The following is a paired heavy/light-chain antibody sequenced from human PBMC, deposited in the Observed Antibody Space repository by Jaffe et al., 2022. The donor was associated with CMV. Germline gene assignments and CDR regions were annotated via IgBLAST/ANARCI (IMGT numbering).Light chain of an antibody. J-gene: IGKJ3*01. Sequence: DIQMTQSPSSLSASVGDRVTITCRASQSISSYLNWYQQKPGKAPKLLIYAASSLQSGVPSRFSGSGSGTDFTLTISSLQPEDFATYYCQQSYSTLGGAFGPGTKVDIK. CDR2: AAS. CDR1: QSISSY. V-gene: IGKV1-39*01. CDR3: QQSYSTLGGA.
Heavy chain of an antibody. J-gene: IGHJ6*02. Sequence: EVQLVESGGGLVQPGGSLRLSCAASGFTFSSYWMHWVRQAPGKGLVWVSRINSDGSSTSYADSVKGRFTISRDNAKNTLYLQMNSLRAEDTAVYYCAREPGSAGVLRFLEWSHDGYYYYGMDVWGQGTTVTVSS. CDR3: AREPGSAGVLRFLEWSHDGYYYYGMDV. CDR2: INSDGSST. V-gene: IGHV3-74*01. D-gene: IGHD3-3*01. CDR1: GFTFSSYW.